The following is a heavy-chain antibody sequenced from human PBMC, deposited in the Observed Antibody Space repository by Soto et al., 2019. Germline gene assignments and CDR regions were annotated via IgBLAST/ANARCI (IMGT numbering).Heavy chain of an antibody. V-gene: IGHV4-59*01. CDR3: AALVGGKGGRGY. J-gene: IGHJ4*02. Sequence: SETLSPTCTVSGGSISSYYWSWIRQPPGKGLEWIGYIYHSGSTNFNPSLKSRVTISVDTSKNQFSLKLGSVTAADTAVYYCAALVGGKGGRGYWGQGILVTVSS. CDR2: IYHSGST. D-gene: IGHD2-15*01. CDR1: GGSISSYY.